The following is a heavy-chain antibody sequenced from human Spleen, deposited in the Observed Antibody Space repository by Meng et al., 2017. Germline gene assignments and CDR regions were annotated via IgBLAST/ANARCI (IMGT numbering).Heavy chain of an antibody. CDR1: GGSISSNN. J-gene: IGHJ4*02. CDR2: LYYSGST. CDR3: AAGDSSSWYDY. D-gene: IGHD6-13*01. V-gene: IGHV4-59*01. Sequence: SETLSLTCAVSGGSISSNNWWSWIRQPPGKGLEWIGNLYYSGSTNYNPSLKSRVTISVDMSKNQFSLKLSSVTAADTAMYYCAAGDSSSWYDYWGQGTLVTVSS.